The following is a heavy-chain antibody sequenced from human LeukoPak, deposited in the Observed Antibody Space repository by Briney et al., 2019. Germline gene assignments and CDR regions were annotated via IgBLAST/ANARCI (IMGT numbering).Heavy chain of an antibody. CDR2: IYYSGST. CDR1: GGSISSYY. D-gene: IGHD6-19*01. Sequence: ETLSLTCTVSGGSISSYYWSWIRQPPGKGLEWIGYIYYSGSTNYNPSLKSRVTISVDTSKSQFSLKLSSVTAADTAVYYCARGGGWYVFDYWGQGTLVTVSS. V-gene: IGHV4-59*12. J-gene: IGHJ4*02. CDR3: ARGGGWYVFDY.